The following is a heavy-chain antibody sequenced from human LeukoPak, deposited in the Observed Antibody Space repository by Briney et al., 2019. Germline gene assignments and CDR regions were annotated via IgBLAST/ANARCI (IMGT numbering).Heavy chain of an antibody. D-gene: IGHD1-26*01. CDR3: ARPNSGTYPYDAFDI. V-gene: IGHV4-59*08. J-gene: IGHJ3*02. Sequence: SETLPLTCTVSGDSISGYYWSWIRQPPGKGLEWIGHIYYNGNTNYNASLKGRVAISVDTPKNQFSLKVTSLTAADTAVYYCARPNSGTYPYDAFDIWGQGTMITVS. CDR2: IYYNGNT. CDR1: GDSISGYY.